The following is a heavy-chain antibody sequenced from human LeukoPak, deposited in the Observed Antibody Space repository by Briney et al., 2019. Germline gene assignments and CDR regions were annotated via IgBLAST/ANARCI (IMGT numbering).Heavy chain of an antibody. Sequence: SETLSLTCAVYGGSFSGYYWSWIRQPPGKGLEWIGEINHSGSTNYNPSLKSRVTISVDTSKNQFSLKLSSVTAADTAVYYCARDRTVRGVISPAFYWGQGTLVTISS. D-gene: IGHD3-10*01. CDR3: ARDRTVRGVISPAFY. J-gene: IGHJ4*02. V-gene: IGHV4-34*01. CDR1: GGSFSGYY. CDR2: INHSGST.